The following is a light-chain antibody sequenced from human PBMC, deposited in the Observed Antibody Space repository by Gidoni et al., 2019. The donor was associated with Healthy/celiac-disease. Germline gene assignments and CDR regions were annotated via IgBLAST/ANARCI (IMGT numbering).Light chain of an antibody. CDR1: QSVSSN. Sequence: EIVMTQSPATLSVSPGERATLSCRASQSVSSNLPWYQQKPGQAPRLLIYGASPRATGIPARFSGSGSGTEFTLTISSLQSEDFAVYYCQQYNNWPRTWTFGQGTKVEIK. CDR3: QQYNNWPRTWT. J-gene: IGKJ1*01. V-gene: IGKV3-15*01. CDR2: GAS.